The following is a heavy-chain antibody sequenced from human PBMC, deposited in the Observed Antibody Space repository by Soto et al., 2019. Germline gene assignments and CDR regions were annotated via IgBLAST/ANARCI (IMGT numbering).Heavy chain of an antibody. CDR1: GFTFSSYW. CDR3: ARDIDQQDAFDY. CDR2: INSDGSST. Sequence: GGSLRLSCAASGFTFSSYWMHWVRQAPGKGLAWVSRINSDGSSTSYADSVKGRFTISRDNAKNTLYLQMNSLRAEDTAVYYCARDIDQQDAFDYWGQGTLVTVSS. V-gene: IGHV3-74*01. D-gene: IGHD2-2*01. J-gene: IGHJ4*02.